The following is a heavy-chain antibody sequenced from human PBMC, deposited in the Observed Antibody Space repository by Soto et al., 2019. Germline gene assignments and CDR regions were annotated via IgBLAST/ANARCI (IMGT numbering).Heavy chain of an antibody. V-gene: IGHV3-21*01. CDR3: VKDMGGIAAAGYFDY. CDR2: ISYSSSFI. Sequence: PGGSLRLSCAASGFSFSIYTMNWVRQAPGKGLEWVSSISYSSSFIYYADSMKGRFIISRDNAKNLLYLQMNSLRPEDTGVYYCVKDMGGIAAAGYFDYWGQGTLVTVSS. J-gene: IGHJ4*02. CDR1: GFSFSIYT. D-gene: IGHD6-25*01.